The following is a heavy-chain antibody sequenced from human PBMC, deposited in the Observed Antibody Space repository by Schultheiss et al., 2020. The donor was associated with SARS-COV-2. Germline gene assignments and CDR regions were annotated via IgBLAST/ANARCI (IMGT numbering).Heavy chain of an antibody. CDR3: AKDPP. CDR2: ISSSSSYI. Sequence: GESLKISCAASGFTFSSYSMNWVRQAPGKGLEWVSSISSSSSYIYYADSVKGRFTISRDNAKNTLYLQMNSLRAEDTAVYYCAKDPPWGQGTLVTVSS. V-gene: IGHV3-21*04. J-gene: IGHJ5*02. CDR1: GFTFSSYS.